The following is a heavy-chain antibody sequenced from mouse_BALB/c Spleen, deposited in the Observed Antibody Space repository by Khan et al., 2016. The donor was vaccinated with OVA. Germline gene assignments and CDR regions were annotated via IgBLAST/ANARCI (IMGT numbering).Heavy chain of an antibody. Sequence: QMQLVQSGPELKKPGETVKISCKASGYTFTNYGMNWVKQAPGKGLKWMGWINTYTGEPTYADDFKGRFAFSLETSASPAYLQINNLKNEDTATYFCASGGYWYFDVWGAGTTVTVSS. D-gene: IGHD1-1*02. CDR1: GYTFTNYG. J-gene: IGHJ1*01. CDR3: ASGGYWYFDV. CDR2: INTYTGEP. V-gene: IGHV9-3-1*01.